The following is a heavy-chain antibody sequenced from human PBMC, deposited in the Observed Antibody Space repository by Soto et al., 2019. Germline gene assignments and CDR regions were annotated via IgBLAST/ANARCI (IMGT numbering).Heavy chain of an antibody. CDR2: IYHSRST. Sequence: LSLTCAVSGGSISSGGYSWSWIRQPPGKGLECIGYIYHSRSTYYNPSLKSRVTISVDRSKNQFSLKLSSVTAADTAVYYCARGPPLGYWGQGTLVTVSS. J-gene: IGHJ4*02. V-gene: IGHV4-30-2*01. CDR1: GGSISSGGYS. CDR3: ARGPPLGY.